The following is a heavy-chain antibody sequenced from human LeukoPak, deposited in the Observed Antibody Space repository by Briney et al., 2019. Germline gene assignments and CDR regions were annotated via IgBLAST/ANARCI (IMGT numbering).Heavy chain of an antibody. J-gene: IGHJ6*02. V-gene: IGHV4-39*07. CDR3: AREGTVVVIPRGDYYYYGMDV. Sequence: SETLSLTCTVSGGSISSSSYYWGWIRQPPGKGLEWIGSIYYSGSTYYNPSLKSRVTISVDTSKNQFSLKLSSVTAADTAVYYCAREGTVVVIPRGDYYYYGMDVWGQGTTVTVSS. CDR2: IYYSGST. D-gene: IGHD3-22*01. CDR1: GGSISSSSYY.